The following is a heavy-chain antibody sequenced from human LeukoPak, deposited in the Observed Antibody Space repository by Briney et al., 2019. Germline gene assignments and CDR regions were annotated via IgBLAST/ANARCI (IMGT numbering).Heavy chain of an antibody. CDR1: GGSFSTDY. CDR3: ARGSRFDTGHTGDYIGGGSYFDV. CDR2: INHGRRT. Sequence: PSGTLSLTCAVYGGSFSTDYWAWIRQPPGKGLEWIGEINHGRRTNYSPSLESRVTIIADTSKNQLFLKLLSVTVADTAVYYCARGSRFDTGHTGDYIGGGSYFDVWGQGTMVAVSS. J-gene: IGHJ3*01. D-gene: IGHD4-17*01. V-gene: IGHV4-34*01.